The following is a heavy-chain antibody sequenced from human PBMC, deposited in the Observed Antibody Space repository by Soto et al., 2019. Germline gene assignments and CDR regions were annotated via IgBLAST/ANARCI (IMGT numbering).Heavy chain of an antibody. CDR3: ARGNPYNSGYNS. D-gene: IGHD6-19*01. J-gene: IGHJ5*02. CDR1: GFSFSDYY. V-gene: IGHV3-11*01. Sequence: QVQLVESGGGLVKPGGSLRLSCAASGFSFSDYYMSWIRQAPGKGLEWVSYISSSGNMVYYADSVKGRFTISGDNAKKSLYLQMNSLRAEDTAVYYCARGNPYNSGYNSWGQGTLVTVSS. CDR2: ISSSGNMV.